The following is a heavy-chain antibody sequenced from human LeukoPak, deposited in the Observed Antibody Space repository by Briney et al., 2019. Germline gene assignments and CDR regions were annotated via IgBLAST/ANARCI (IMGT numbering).Heavy chain of an antibody. CDR3: ARGNFDWYDFDY. Sequence: SETLSLTCTVSGGSISSYYWSWIRQPPGKGLEWLGYIYYSGSTNYNTSLKSRVTISVDTSKNQFSLKLSSVTAADTAVYYCARGNFDWYDFDYWGQGTLVTVSS. CDR2: IYYSGST. V-gene: IGHV4-59*01. D-gene: IGHD3-9*01. CDR1: GGSISSYY. J-gene: IGHJ4*02.